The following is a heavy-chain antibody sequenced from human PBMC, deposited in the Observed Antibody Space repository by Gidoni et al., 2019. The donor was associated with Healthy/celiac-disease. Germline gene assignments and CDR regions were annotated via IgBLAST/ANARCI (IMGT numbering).Heavy chain of an antibody. Sequence: EVQLLESGGGLVQPGGSLRLSCAASGFPFSSYAMSWVRPDPGKGLGWVSAISGSGGSTYYADSVKGRFTISRDNSKNTLYLQMNSLRAEDTAVYYCAKEGGCSSTSCPNTYPPYYYGMDVWGQGTTVTVSS. D-gene: IGHD2-2*01. V-gene: IGHV3-23*01. J-gene: IGHJ6*02. CDR3: AKEGGCSSTSCPNTYPPYYYGMDV. CDR2: ISGSGGST. CDR1: GFPFSSYA.